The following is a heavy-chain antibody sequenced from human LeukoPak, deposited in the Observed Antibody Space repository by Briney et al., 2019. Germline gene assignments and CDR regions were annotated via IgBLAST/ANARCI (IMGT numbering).Heavy chain of an antibody. CDR3: AVSGYCSSTSCFNDY. Sequence: ASVKVSCKASGYTFTGYNMHWVRQAPGQGLEWMGWINPNSGDTNYAQKFQGRVTMTRDTSISTAYMELSRLRSDDTAVYYCAVSGYCSSTSCFNDYWGQGTLVTVSS. CDR2: INPNSGDT. CDR1: GYTFTGYN. V-gene: IGHV1-2*02. J-gene: IGHJ4*02. D-gene: IGHD2-2*03.